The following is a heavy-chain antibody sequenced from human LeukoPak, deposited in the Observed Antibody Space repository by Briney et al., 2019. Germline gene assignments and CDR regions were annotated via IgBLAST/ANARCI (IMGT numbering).Heavy chain of an antibody. CDR2: ISSPGTTL. V-gene: IGHV3-11*01. Sequence: GGSLRLSCAASGFRFSDYYMTWIRQAPGKGPEWVAYISSPGTTLYYADSVKGRFTISRDNAKNSMYLQMNSLRAEDTAVYYCASGIQPRLSWFFDLWGRGTQVIVSS. D-gene: IGHD5-18*01. CDR1: GFRFSDYY. J-gene: IGHJ2*01. CDR3: ASGIQPRLSWFFDL.